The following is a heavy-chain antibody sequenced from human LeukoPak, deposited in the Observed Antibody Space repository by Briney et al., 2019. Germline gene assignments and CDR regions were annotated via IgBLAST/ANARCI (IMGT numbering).Heavy chain of an antibody. J-gene: IGHJ6*02. D-gene: IGHD2-15*01. CDR3: ATNRVPGADVVGYGMDV. CDR2: IIPIFGTA. V-gene: IGHV1-69*13. CDR1: GGTFSSYA. Sequence: GASVKVSFTASGGTFSSYAISWVRQAPGQGLEWMGGIIPIFGTANYAQKFQGRVTITADESTSTAYMELSSLRSEDTAVYYCATNRVPGADVVGYGMDVWGQGTTVTVSS.